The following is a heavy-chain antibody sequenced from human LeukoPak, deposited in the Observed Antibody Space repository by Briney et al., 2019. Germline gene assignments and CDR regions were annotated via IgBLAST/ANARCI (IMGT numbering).Heavy chain of an antibody. Sequence: SETLSLTCIVSRGSINTYYWSWIRQPPGKGLEWIGYIYHGGSTNYNPSLKSRVTISGDTSKNKLFLNLSSVTAADTAMYYCARGRYYYDSSGYPYNWFDPWGQGTLVTVSS. V-gene: IGHV4-59*01. CDR2: IYHGGST. D-gene: IGHD3-22*01. CDR3: ARGRYYYDSSGYPYNWFDP. CDR1: RGSINTYY. J-gene: IGHJ5*02.